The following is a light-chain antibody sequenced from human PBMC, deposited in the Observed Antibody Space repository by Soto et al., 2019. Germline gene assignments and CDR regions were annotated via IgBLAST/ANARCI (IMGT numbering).Light chain of an antibody. CDR1: QSISNY. J-gene: IGKJ4*01. CDR2: AAS. CDR3: QQSYGTPLT. V-gene: IGKV1-39*01. Sequence: DMEMTQSPSSLSASVGDRVTITCRASQSISNYLNWYQHKPGKVPKLLIYAASSLQSGVPTRFSSSGSGTHFTLTINSLQPEDFATYYCQQSYGTPLTFGGGTKIEIK.